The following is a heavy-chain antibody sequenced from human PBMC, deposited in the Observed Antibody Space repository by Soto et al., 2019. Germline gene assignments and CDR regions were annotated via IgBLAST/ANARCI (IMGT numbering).Heavy chain of an antibody. CDR2: ISAYNGNT. D-gene: IGHD5-18*01. Sequence: ASVNGPCKEYPYSFTSYGLSWMRQGPGQGLEWMGWISAYNGNTNYAQKLQCRVTMTTDTSTSTAYMEVRSLTSDDTAVYYCGRCRTDSYAMDVWGQGTTVTVSS. CDR1: PYSFTSYG. J-gene: IGHJ6*02. V-gene: IGHV1-18*01. CDR3: GRCRTDSYAMDV.